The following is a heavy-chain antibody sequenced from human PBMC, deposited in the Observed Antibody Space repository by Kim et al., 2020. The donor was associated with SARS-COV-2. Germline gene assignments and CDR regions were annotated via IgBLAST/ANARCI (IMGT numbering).Heavy chain of an antibody. V-gene: IGHV1-2*02. D-gene: IGHD3-22*01. CDR3: ARVPLYYYDSSGYYNGFDP. Sequence: MGWINTNSGGTNYAQKFQGRVTMTRDTSISTAYMELSRLRSDDTAVYYCARVPLYYYDSSGYYNGFDPWGQGTLVTVSS. J-gene: IGHJ5*02. CDR2: INTNSGGT.